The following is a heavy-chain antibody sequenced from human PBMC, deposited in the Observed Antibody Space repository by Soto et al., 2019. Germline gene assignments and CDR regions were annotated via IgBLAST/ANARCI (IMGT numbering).Heavy chain of an antibody. V-gene: IGHV3-11*01. CDR1: GLLFSDYY. CDR2: ISTTGTKI. Sequence: PGGSLRLSCAASGLLFSDYYMNWVRQAPGKGLEWVSYISTTGTKIDYADSVRGRFTISRDNAKNSLYLQMNRLSPDDTAVYYCARQQLDPRGWFYYGMDVWGQGTTVTVSS. J-gene: IGHJ6*02. D-gene: IGHD2-15*01. CDR3: ARQQLDPRGWFYYGMDV.